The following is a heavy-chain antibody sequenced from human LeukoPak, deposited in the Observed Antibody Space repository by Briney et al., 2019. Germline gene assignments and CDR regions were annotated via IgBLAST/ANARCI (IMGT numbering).Heavy chain of an antibody. CDR2: TYYRSKSYN. V-gene: IGHV6-1*01. CDR1: GDSISSNSAA. Sequence: SQTLSLTCAISGDSISSNSAAWNWIRQSPSRGLEWLGRTYYRSKSYNDYAVSVKSRITINPDTSKNQFSLQLNSVTPEDTAVYYCARGLYYYGSGSYSPDAFDIWGQGTMVTVSS. J-gene: IGHJ3*02. CDR3: ARGLYYYGSGSYSPDAFDI. D-gene: IGHD3-10*01.